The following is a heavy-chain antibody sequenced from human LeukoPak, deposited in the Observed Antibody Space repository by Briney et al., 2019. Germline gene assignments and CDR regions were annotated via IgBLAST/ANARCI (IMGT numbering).Heavy chain of an antibody. CDR1: GYTFTNYY. D-gene: IGHD4/OR15-4a*01. Sequence: ASVKVSCKASGYTFTNYYIHWVRQAPGQGLEWMGIINPSGGSTDYAQQFQGRVTMTRDTSTSTVYMELSSLRSEDTAVYYCAKATWYGGNPSGAFDIWGQGTMVTVSS. J-gene: IGHJ3*02. CDR3: AKATWYGGNPSGAFDI. V-gene: IGHV1-46*01. CDR2: INPSGGST.